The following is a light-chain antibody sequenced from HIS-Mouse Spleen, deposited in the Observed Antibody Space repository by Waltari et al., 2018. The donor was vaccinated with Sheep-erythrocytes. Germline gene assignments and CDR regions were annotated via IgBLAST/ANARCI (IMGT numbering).Light chain of an antibody. CDR2: EGS. J-gene: IGLJ3*02. V-gene: IGLV2-23*01. CDR3: CSYAGSSTPWV. Sequence: QSALTQPASVSGSPGQSIPISCTGTSRDVGRYNLVPWYQQHPGKAPKLMIYEGSKRPSGVSNRFSGSKSGNTASLTISGLQAEDEADYYCCSYAGSSTPWVFGGGTKLTVL. CDR1: SRDVGRYNL.